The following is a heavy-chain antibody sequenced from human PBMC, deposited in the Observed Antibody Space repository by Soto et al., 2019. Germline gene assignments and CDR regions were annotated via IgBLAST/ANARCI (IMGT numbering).Heavy chain of an antibody. V-gene: IGHV1-8*01. J-gene: IGHJ5*02. Sequence: ASVKFSCKASGYTFTSYDINWLRQATGQGLEWMGWMNPNSGNTGYAQKFQGRVTMTRNTSISTAYMELSSLRSDDTAVYYCARDSSLTPNWFDPWGQGTLVTVSS. D-gene: IGHD1-26*01. CDR1: GYTFTSYD. CDR3: ARDSSLTPNWFDP. CDR2: MNPNSGNT.